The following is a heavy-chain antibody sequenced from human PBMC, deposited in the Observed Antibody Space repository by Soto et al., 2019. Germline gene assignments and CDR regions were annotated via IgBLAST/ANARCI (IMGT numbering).Heavy chain of an antibody. CDR1: GFTFSSYA. J-gene: IGHJ4*02. D-gene: IGHD3-22*01. V-gene: IGHV3-23*01. CDR2: ISGSGGST. Sequence: EVQLLESGGGLVQPGGSLRLSCAASGFTFSSYAMSWVRQAPGKGLEWVSAISGSGGSTYYADSVKGRFTISRDNSKNTLYLQMNSLRAEDTAVYYCAKDGITMIVVVSGEFDYWGQGTLVTVSS. CDR3: AKDGITMIVVVSGEFDY.